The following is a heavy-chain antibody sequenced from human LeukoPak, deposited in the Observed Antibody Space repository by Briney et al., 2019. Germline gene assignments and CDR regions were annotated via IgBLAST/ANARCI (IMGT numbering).Heavy chain of an antibody. V-gene: IGHV3-9*01. J-gene: IGHJ6*02. CDR2: LSWNSGSI. D-gene: IGHD3-9*01. CDR3: AKDISSPPRVRYFDWVPRRYYYYGMDV. Sequence: PGGSLRLSCAASGFTFDDYAMHWVRQAPGKGLEWVSGLSWNSGSIGYADSVKGRFTISRDNAKNSLYLQMNRLRAEDTALYYCAKDISSPPRVRYFDWVPRRYYYYGMDVWGQGTTVTVSS. CDR1: GFTFDDYA.